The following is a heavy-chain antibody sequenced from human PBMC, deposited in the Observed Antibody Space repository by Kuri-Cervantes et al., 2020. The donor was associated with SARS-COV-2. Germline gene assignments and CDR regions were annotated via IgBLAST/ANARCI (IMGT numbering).Heavy chain of an antibody. D-gene: IGHD1-26*01. J-gene: IGHJ4*02. CDR2: ISYDGSNK. V-gene: IGHV3-30*18. CDR3: AKEAIVGAYYFDY. Sequence: GSLRLSCAASGFTFSSYGMHWVRQAPGKGLEWVAVISYDGSNKYYADSVKGRFTISRDNSKDTLYLQMNSLRAEDTAVYYCAKEAIVGAYYFDYWGQGTLVTVSS. CDR1: GFTFSSYG.